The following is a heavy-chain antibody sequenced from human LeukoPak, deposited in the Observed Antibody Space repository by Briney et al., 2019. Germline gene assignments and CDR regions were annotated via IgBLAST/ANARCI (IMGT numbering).Heavy chain of an antibody. CDR3: ARDFRAAMVSDWFDP. V-gene: IGHV1-2*02. Sequence: ASVKVSCKASGYTFTGYYMHWVRPAPAQGREWMGCINPNSGGTNYAQKFQGRVTMTRDTSISTAYMELSRLRSDDTAVYYCARDFRAAMVSDWFDPWGQGTLVTVSS. J-gene: IGHJ5*02. CDR1: GYTFTGYY. CDR2: INPNSGGT. D-gene: IGHD5-18*01.